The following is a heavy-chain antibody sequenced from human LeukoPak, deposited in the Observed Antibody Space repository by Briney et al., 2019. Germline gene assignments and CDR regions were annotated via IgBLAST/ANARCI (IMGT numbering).Heavy chain of an antibody. CDR1: GFTFSSYA. V-gene: IGHV3-30*04. J-gene: IGHJ4*02. CDR2: ISYDGSNK. D-gene: IGHD4-17*01. CDR3: AKGSGTTLSYFDY. Sequence: GGSLRLSCAASGFTFSSYAMHWVRQAPGKGLEWVAVISYDGSNKYYADSVKGRFTISRDNSKNTLYLQMNSLRAEDTAVYYCAKGSGTTLSYFDYWGQGILVTVSS.